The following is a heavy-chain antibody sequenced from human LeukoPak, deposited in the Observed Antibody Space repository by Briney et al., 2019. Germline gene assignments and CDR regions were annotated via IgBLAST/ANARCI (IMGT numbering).Heavy chain of an antibody. CDR3: ARDLTGIIRGTDV. V-gene: IGHV3-21*01. D-gene: IGHD3-10*01. J-gene: IGHJ6*02. CDR1: GFTFSTYS. CDR2: ISGSSNYI. Sequence: GGSLRLSCAASGFTFSTYSMTWVRQAPGKGLQWVSSISGSSNYIYYADSVKGRFTISRDNAKNSLYLQMNSLRAEDTAVYYCARDLTGIIRGTDVWGQGTTVTVSS.